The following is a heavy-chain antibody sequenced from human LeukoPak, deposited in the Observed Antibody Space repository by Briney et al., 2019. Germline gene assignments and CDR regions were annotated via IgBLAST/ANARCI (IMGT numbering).Heavy chain of an antibody. CDR2: MKEGGSDA. Sequence: GGSLRLSCAAFGFSFDRQTASWVRQAPGKGLEWVAKMKEGGSDAHYGDSVRGRFTVSRDNAKDSLFLQMNSLRADDTAVYYCAKGGAVGGRFESWGQGTQVTVSS. D-gene: IGHD1-26*01. CDR3: AKGGAVGGRFES. V-gene: IGHV3-7*01. CDR1: GFSFDRQT. J-gene: IGHJ5*01.